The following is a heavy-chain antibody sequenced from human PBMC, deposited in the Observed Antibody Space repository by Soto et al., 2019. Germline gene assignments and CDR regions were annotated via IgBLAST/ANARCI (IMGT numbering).Heavy chain of an antibody. CDR1: GFTVSEDY. CDR2: ISNSGSTT. Sequence: GGSLRLSCSASGFTVSEDYMSWVRQVPGKGLEWVSYISNSGSTTDYADSVKGRFTSSRDNVNNSLFLQMNSLRADDTAVYYCARDFGMDVWGHGITVTVSS. V-gene: IGHV3-11*01. J-gene: IGHJ6*02. CDR3: ARDFGMDV.